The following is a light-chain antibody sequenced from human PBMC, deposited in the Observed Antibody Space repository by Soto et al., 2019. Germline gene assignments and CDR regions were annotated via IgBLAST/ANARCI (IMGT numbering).Light chain of an antibody. CDR2: EVS. CDR3: SSYTSITTYV. J-gene: IGLJ1*01. Sequence: QSVLTQPASVSGSPGQSITISCTGTSSDVGGYNYVSWYQQHPGKAPKLMIYEVSHRPSGVSNRFSGSKSGNTASLTISGRQAEDEADYYCSSYTSITTYVFGTGTKLTVL. V-gene: IGLV2-14*01. CDR1: SSDVGGYNY.